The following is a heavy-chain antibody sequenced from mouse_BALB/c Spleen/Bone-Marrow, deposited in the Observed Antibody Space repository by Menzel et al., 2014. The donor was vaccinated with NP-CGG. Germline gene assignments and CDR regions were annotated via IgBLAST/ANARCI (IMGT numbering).Heavy chain of an antibody. CDR1: GFNIKDTY. D-gene: IGHD2-4*01. CDR2: IDPANGNT. J-gene: IGHJ2*01. Sequence: EVQLQQSGAELVKPGASVKLSCTASGFNIKDTYMHWVKQRPEQRLAWIGRIDPANGNTKYDPKFQGKATITADTSSNTAYLQLSSLTSEDTAVYYCALFYDYDIGYWGQGTTLTVSS. V-gene: IGHV14-3*02. CDR3: ALFYDYDIGY.